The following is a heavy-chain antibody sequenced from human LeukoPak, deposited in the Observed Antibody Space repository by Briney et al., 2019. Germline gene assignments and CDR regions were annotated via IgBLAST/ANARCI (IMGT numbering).Heavy chain of an antibody. CDR3: ARDLKTDGYNYDYFDY. D-gene: IGHD5-24*01. J-gene: IGHJ4*02. CDR1: GFTFRTYA. V-gene: IGHV3-30-3*01. CDR2: ISYDGSNE. Sequence: PWGSLRLSCAASGFTFRTYAMHWVRQAPGKGLEWVAVISYDGSNEHYADDSVKGRFTISRDNSKNTLYLQMNSLRAEDTAVYYCARDLKTDGYNYDYFDYWGQGTLVTVSS.